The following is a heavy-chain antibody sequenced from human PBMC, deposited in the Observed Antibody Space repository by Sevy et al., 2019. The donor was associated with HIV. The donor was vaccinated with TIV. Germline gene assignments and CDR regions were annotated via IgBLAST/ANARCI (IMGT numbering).Heavy chain of an antibody. V-gene: IGHV3-30*18. CDR2: ISFDGNKR. Sequence: LTCAASGFTFSSHGMHWVRRAPGKGLEWVGLISFDGNKRYYPDSVKGRFTISRDNSKNTLYLQMNGLRAEDTAVYYCAKGEGYCSGGSCNPGVSWGQGTLVTVSS. CDR1: GFTFSSHG. J-gene: IGHJ5*02. CDR3: AKGEGYCSGGSCNPGVS. D-gene: IGHD2-15*01.